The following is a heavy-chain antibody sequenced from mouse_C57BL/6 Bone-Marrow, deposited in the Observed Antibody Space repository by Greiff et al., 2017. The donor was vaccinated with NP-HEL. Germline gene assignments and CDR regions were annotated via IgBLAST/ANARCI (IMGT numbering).Heavy chain of an antibody. J-gene: IGHJ2*01. V-gene: IGHV5-4*01. CDR1: GFTFSSYA. Sequence: EVQLVESGGGLVKPGGSLKLSCAASGFTFSSYAMSWVRQTPEKRLEWVATISDGGSYTYYPDNVKGRFTISRDNAKNNLYLQMSHLKSEDTAMYYCATLYYGSGNFDYWGQGTTLTVSS. CDR2: ISDGGSYT. D-gene: IGHD1-1*01. CDR3: ATLYYGSGNFDY.